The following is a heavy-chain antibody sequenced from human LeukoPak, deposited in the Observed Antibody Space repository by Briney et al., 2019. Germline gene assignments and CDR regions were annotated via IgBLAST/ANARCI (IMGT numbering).Heavy chain of an antibody. CDR1: GFTVSGYW. Sequence: PGGSLRLSCAASGFTVSGYWMGWVRQAPGKGLEWVASVKQDGSAKFYVDSVKGRFTISRDNAENSLYLQMNSLRDEDTAVYYCATPPYYYDSSGRFQDKTVGAFDIWGQGTMVTVSS. D-gene: IGHD3-22*01. J-gene: IGHJ3*02. CDR3: ATPPYYYDSSGRFQDKTVGAFDI. V-gene: IGHV3-7*01. CDR2: VKQDGSAK.